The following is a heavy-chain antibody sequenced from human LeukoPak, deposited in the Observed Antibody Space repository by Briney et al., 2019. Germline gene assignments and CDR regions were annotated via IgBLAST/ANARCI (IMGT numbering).Heavy chain of an antibody. CDR2: IQYDGTNK. Sequence: GGSLRLSCASTFTFSIYGMHWVRQAPGKGLEWVAFIQYDGTNKYYADSMKGRFTISRDNSRNTLYLQMNSLRAEDTAVYYCARDRTAYSYGTLFDYWGQGTLVTVSS. V-gene: IGHV3-30*02. D-gene: IGHD5-12*01. CDR3: ARDRTAYSYGTLFDY. J-gene: IGHJ4*02. CDR1: TFTFSIYG.